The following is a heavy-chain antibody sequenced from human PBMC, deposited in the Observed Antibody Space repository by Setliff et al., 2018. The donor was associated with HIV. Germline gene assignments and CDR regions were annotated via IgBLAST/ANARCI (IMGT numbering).Heavy chain of an antibody. CDR3: AKDAGPLVGASRGYFDS. Sequence: PGGSLRLSCEASGFTVSSSYMAWVRQAPGKGLEWVSSISFGSTYIYQSDSVKGRFTISRDNAKDSMFLQMYSLRPEDTAFYFCAKDAGPLVGASRGYFDSWGQGILVTVPQ. CDR2: ISFGSTYI. CDR1: GFTVSSSY. V-gene: IGHV3-21*04. J-gene: IGHJ4*02. D-gene: IGHD1-26*01.